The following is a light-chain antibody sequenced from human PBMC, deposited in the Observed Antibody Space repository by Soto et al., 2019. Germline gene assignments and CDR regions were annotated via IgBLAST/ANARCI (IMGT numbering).Light chain of an antibody. CDR2: EVS. CDR3: SSYTSSSPYV. V-gene: IGLV2-14*01. Sequence: QSALTQPASVSGSPGQSITISCTGTSSDVGGYNYVSWYQQHPGKAPKLMIYEVSNRSSGVSNRFSGSKSGNTASLTISGLQAEYEADYYCSSYTSSSPYVFGTGTKLTVL. J-gene: IGLJ1*01. CDR1: SSDVGGYNY.